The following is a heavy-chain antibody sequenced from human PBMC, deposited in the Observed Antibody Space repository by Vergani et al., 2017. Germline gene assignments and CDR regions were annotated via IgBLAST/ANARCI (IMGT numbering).Heavy chain of an antibody. CDR2: IYYSGST. J-gene: IGHJ6*03. V-gene: IGHV4-39*07. Sequence: QVQLQESGPGLVKSSETLSLTCTVSGVSIRSSRYYWGWIRQPPGKGLEWIATIYYSGSTNYNPSLKSRVTVSLDTSKNQFSLKLSSVTAADTAVYYCARVWVVANYYYYMDVWGKGTTVTVSS. CDR1: GVSIRSSRYY. CDR3: ARVWVVANYYYYMDV. D-gene: IGHD2-21*01.